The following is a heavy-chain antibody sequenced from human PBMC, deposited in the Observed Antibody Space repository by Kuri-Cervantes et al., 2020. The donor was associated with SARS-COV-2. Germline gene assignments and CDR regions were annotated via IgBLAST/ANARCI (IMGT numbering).Heavy chain of an antibody. CDR2: VHYSGTT. CDR3: ARGGWSRDC. D-gene: IGHD6-19*01. Sequence: GSLRLSCDVSGDSISSTYWSWIRQPPGRGLEWIGFVHYSGTTSYSPSLKSRVTMSVDTSKNHFSLKLSSVTTADTAVYYCARGGWSRDCWGQGTLVTVSS. J-gene: IGHJ4*02. CDR1: GDSISSTY. V-gene: IGHV4-59*01.